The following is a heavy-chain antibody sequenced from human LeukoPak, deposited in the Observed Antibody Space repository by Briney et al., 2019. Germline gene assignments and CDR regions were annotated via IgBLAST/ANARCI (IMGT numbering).Heavy chain of an antibody. J-gene: IGHJ4*02. CDR1: GFTFSSYW. V-gene: IGHV3-7*01. D-gene: IGHD7-27*01. Sequence: GGSLRLSCAASGFTFSSYWMSWVRQAPGKGLEWVANIKQDGSEKYYVDSVKGRFTISRDNAKNPLYLQMNSLRAEGTAVYYCARCGLTGVCDYWGQGTLVTVSS. CDR3: ARCGLTGVCDY. CDR2: IKQDGSEK.